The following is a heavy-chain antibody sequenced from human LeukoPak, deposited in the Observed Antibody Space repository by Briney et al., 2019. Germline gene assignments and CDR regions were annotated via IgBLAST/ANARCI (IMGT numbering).Heavy chain of an antibody. D-gene: IGHD3-16*01. CDR1: GFTFGSYA. CDR2: ISYDGGDK. V-gene: IGHV3-30*18. CDR3: VKEGVEYSYSYGDY. Sequence: GGSLRLSCVASGFTFGSYAMTWVRQAPGKGLEWVALISYDGGDKYYAESMKGRITISRDNAENTLYLQMSNLRPDDTAFYFCVKEGVEYSYSYGDYWGQGTLVTVSS. J-gene: IGHJ4*02.